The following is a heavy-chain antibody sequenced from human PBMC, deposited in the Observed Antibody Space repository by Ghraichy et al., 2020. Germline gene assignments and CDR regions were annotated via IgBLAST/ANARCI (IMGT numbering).Heavy chain of an antibody. J-gene: IGHJ6*02. CDR3: ARSLGLYYYYGMDV. V-gene: IGHV4-59*01. Sequence: SETLSLTCTVSGGSISSYYWSWIRQPPGKGLEWIGYIYYSGSTNYNPSLKSRVTISVDTSKNQFSLKLSSVTAADTAVYYCARSLGLYYYYGMDVWGQGTTVTVSS. CDR2: IYYSGST. D-gene: IGHD3-22*01. CDR1: GGSISSYY.